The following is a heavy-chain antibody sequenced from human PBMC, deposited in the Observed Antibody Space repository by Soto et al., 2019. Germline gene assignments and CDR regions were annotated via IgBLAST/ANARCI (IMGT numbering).Heavy chain of an antibody. CDR3: ASIQGSGYYTTDY. Sequence: GGSLRLSCAASGFTVSSNYMSWVRQAPGKGLEWVSVIYSGGSTYYADSVKGRFTISRDNSKNTLYLQMNSLRAEDTAVYYCASIQGSGYYTTDYWGQGTLVTVSS. J-gene: IGHJ4*02. V-gene: IGHV3-66*01. D-gene: IGHD3-3*01. CDR1: GFTVSSNY. CDR2: IYSGGST.